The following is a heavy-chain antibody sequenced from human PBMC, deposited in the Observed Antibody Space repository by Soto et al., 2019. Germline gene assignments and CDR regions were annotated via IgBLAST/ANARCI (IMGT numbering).Heavy chain of an antibody. V-gene: IGHV4-59*01. Sequence: SETVSLTCTVSGGSISSYYWSWIRQPPGKGLEWIGYIYYSGSTNYNPSLKSRVTISVDTSKNQFSLKLSSVTAADTAVYYCARVATVVTPYFDYWGQGTLVTVSS. CDR3: ARVATVVTPYFDY. J-gene: IGHJ4*02. CDR1: GGSISSYY. CDR2: IYYSGST. D-gene: IGHD4-17*01.